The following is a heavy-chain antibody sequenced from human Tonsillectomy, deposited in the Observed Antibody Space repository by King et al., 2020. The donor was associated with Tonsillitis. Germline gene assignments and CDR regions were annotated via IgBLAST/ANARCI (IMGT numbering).Heavy chain of an antibody. Sequence: QVQLQQWGAGLLKPSETLSLTCAVYGGSFSVYYWNWIRQPPGKGLEWIGEINHGGSTNYNPSLKSRVTISVDTSKNQFSLKLNSVTAADTAVYYCARRLGYFDTSSYHFDFWGQGTLVTVSS. J-gene: IGHJ4*02. CDR1: GGSFSVYY. CDR2: INHGGST. D-gene: IGHD3-22*01. CDR3: ARRLGYFDTSSYHFDF. V-gene: IGHV4-34*01.